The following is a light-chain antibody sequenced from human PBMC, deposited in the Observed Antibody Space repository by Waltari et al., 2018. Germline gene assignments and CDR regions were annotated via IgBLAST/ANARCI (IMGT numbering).Light chain of an antibody. CDR1: SGSIARNY. CDR3: QSYDASVI. CDR2: EDD. V-gene: IGLV6-57*03. J-gene: IGLJ2*01. Sequence: FMLTQPHSVSESPGKTVSISCTRSSGSIARNYVQWYQQRPGSAPTIVIYEDDQRPSGFPDRFSASIDSSANSACFSISGLETEVEAAYYCQSYDASVIFGGGTRLTVL.